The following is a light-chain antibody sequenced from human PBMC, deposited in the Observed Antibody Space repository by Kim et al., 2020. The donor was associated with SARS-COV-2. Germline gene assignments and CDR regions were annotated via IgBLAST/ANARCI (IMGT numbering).Light chain of an antibody. CDR3: QQYGSSPRT. Sequence: LPPGERATLSCRASQSVSSSYLAWYQQKPGQAPRLLIYGASSRATGIPDRFSGSGSGTDFTLTISRLEPEDFAVYYCQQYGSSPRTFGQGTKLE. CDR1: QSVSSSY. V-gene: IGKV3-20*01. J-gene: IGKJ2*02. CDR2: GAS.